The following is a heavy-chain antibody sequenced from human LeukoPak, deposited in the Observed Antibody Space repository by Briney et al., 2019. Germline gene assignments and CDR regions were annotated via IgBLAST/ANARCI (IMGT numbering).Heavy chain of an antibody. J-gene: IGHJ5*02. CDR3: ARQLEWP. CDR1: GGSISNYY. CDR2: MYYTGDT. V-gene: IGHV4-59*08. D-gene: IGHD3-3*01. Sequence: PETLSLTCTVSGGSISNYYWSWIRQPPGKGLEWIGYMYYTGDTNYNPSLRGRVTISVDTSKNQFSLKLSSVTAADTAVYYCARQLEWPWGQGTLVTVSS.